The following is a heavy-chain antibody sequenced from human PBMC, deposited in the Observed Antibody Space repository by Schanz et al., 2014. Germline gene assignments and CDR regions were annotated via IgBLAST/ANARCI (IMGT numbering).Heavy chain of an antibody. V-gene: IGHV3-7*02. CDR3: AKQHIVRGVIYLNWFDS. D-gene: IGHD3-10*01. CDR1: GFTFSDYW. CDR2: IKEDGSVK. Sequence: EVQLVESGGGFVQPGGSLRLSCTASGFTFSDYWMSWVRQAPGKGPEWVANIKEDGSVKDYVDSVKGRFTISRDNSKNTVYLQMNSLRAEDTAVYYCAKQHIVRGVIYLNWFDSWGQGTLVTVSS. J-gene: IGHJ5*01.